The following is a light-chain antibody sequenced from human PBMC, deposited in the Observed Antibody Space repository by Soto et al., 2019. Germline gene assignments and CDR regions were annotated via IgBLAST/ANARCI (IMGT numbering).Light chain of an antibody. Sequence: QSVLTQPPSASASLGASVKLTCTLSSGHNSYAIAWHQQQPEKGPRYLMKLNSDGSHSKGDGIPDRFSGSSSGAERYRSFSSLLSEDEADYYRQTWSTDIRVFGGGTKVTVL. CDR1: SGHNSYA. CDR2: LNSDGSH. V-gene: IGLV4-69*01. CDR3: QTWSTDIRV. J-gene: IGLJ3*02.